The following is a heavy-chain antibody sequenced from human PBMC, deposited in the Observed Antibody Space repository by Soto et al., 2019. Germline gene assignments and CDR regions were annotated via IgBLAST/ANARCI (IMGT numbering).Heavy chain of an antibody. CDR2: ISYDGSNK. D-gene: IGHD2-2*01. CDR3: ARDGLLVPAQYYYYGMDV. V-gene: IGHV3-30-3*01. J-gene: IGHJ6*02. CDR1: GFTFSSYA. Sequence: QVQLVESGGGVVQPGRSLRLSCAASGFTFSSYAMHWVRQAPGKGLEWVAVISYDGSNKYYADSVKGRFTISRDNSKNTLYLQMNSLRAEDTAVYYCARDGLLVPAQYYYYGMDVWGQGTTVTVSS.